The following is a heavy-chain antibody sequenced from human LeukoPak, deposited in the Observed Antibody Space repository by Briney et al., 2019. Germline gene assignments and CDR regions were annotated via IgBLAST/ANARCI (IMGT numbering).Heavy chain of an antibody. V-gene: IGHV3-23*01. Sequence: GGSLRLSCAASGYTFNNYAMRWVRQAPGEGLEWVSTIGFGDDSAYYADSVKGRFTISRDNSKNTLYLQMNYLRAEDTAVYYCAKDPTSVGGRHDWLLDSWGQGTLVTVSS. CDR2: IGFGDDSA. CDR1: GYTFNNYA. CDR3: AKDPTSVGGRHDWLLDS. J-gene: IGHJ5*02. D-gene: IGHD3-9*01.